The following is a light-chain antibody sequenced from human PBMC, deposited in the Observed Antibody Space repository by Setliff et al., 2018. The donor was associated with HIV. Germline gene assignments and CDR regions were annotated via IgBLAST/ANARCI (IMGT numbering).Light chain of an antibody. V-gene: IGKV3-20*01. CDR3: QQYANSPLT. Sequence: EIVLTQSPGTLSLSPGEGATLSCRASQSVNSNYLAWYQQKPGQTPRLLIYRASNRATGIPDRFSGSGSGTDFTLTISRLEPEDFAVYYCQQYANSPLTFGGGTKVDIK. CDR1: QSVNSNY. CDR2: RAS. J-gene: IGKJ4*01.